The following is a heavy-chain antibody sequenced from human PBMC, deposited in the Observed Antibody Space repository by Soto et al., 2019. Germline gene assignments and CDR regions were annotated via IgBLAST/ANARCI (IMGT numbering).Heavy chain of an antibody. Sequence: GGSLRLSCAASGFAFSDYYMTWIRQAPGKGLEWVSSISSSSSYIYYADSVKGRFTISRDNAKNSLYLQMNSLRAEDTAVYYCARVNYYGSGSYYFDYWGQGTLVTVS. V-gene: IGHV3-11*06. CDR1: GFAFSDYY. J-gene: IGHJ4*02. CDR2: ISSSSSYI. D-gene: IGHD3-10*01. CDR3: ARVNYYGSGSYYFDY.